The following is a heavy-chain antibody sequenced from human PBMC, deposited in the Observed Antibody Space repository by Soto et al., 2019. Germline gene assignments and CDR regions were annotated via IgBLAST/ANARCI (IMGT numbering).Heavy chain of an antibody. CDR2: ISAYNGNT. D-gene: IGHD6-13*01. J-gene: IGHJ4*02. Sequence: ASAKVSCKASGYTFTSYGISWVRQAPGQGLEWMGWISAYNGNTNYAQKLQGRVTMTTDTSTSTAYMELRSLRSDDTAVYYCAREKPQGSSSWTRGGTTLDYWGQGTLVTVSS. V-gene: IGHV1-18*04. CDR1: GYTFTSYG. CDR3: AREKPQGSSSWTRGGTTLDY.